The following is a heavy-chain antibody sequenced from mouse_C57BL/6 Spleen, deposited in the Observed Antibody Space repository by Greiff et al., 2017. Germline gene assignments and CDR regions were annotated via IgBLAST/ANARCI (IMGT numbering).Heavy chain of an antibody. CDR2: IYPGSGST. J-gene: IGHJ2*01. D-gene: IGHD1-1*01. Sequence: QVQLQQPGAELVKPGASVKMSCKASGYTFTSYWITWVKQRPGQGLKWIGDIYPGSGSTTYNEKFKSKATLTVDTSSSTAYMQLSSLTSEDSAVYYCARRYYGSSWDYFDYWGQGTTLTVSS. CDR1: GYTFTSYW. V-gene: IGHV1-55*01. CDR3: ARRYYGSSWDYFDY.